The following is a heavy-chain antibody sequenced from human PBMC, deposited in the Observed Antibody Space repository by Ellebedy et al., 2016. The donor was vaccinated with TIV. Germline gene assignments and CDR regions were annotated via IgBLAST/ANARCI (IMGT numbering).Heavy chain of an antibody. D-gene: IGHD2-15*01. CDR3: ARQYCSDRSCYAFEL. J-gene: IGHJ4*02. Sequence: SETLSLTCTVSGGSISGSSYYWGWIRQPPGKGLEWIGYIFHSGSTYYNPSFKGRVTISVDTSKDQFSLSLSSVTAADTAVYYCARQYCSDRSCYAFELWGQGTLVTVSS. CDR1: GGSISGSSYY. CDR2: IFHSGST. V-gene: IGHV4-39*07.